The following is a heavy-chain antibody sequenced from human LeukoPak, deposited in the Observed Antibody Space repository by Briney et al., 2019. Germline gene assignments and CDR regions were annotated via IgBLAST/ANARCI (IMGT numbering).Heavy chain of an antibody. Sequence: PGGSLRLSCAASGFTFSSYSVNWVRQAPGKGLEWVSYISSSSSTIYYADSVKGRFTISRDNAKNSLYLQMNSLRAEDTAVYYCARVSGSGSYHKNWGQGTLVTVSS. CDR1: GFTFSSYS. V-gene: IGHV3-48*01. CDR2: ISSSSSTI. J-gene: IGHJ4*02. CDR3: ARVSGSGSYHKN. D-gene: IGHD1-26*01.